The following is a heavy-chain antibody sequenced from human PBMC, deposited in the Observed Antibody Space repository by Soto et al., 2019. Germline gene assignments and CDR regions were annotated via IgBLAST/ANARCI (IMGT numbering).Heavy chain of an antibody. CDR1: GFPFSSYA. Sequence: GGSLRLSCAASGFPFSSYAMSWVCQVPGKGLEGVSAISGGGGSTYYADSVKGRFTISKDNAKNTLNLQMNSLRAEDTAVYYCAKDSFVTEDYWGQGTLVTVSS. CDR3: AKDSFVTEDY. D-gene: IGHD2-2*01. CDR2: ISGGGGST. J-gene: IGHJ4*02. V-gene: IGHV3-23*01.